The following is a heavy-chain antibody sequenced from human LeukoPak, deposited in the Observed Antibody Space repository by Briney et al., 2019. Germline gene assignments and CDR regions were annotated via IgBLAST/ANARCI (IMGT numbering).Heavy chain of an antibody. CDR3: ARYLYDFWSGYSMHDAFDI. Sequence: PSEPVSLNCTFCVGPISCRSYYWGWIRQPPGKGLEWIGSVYYSGSTYYNPSLKSRVTISVDTSKNQFSLKLSSVTAADTAVYYCARYLYDFWSGYSMHDAFDIWGQGTMVTVSS. V-gene: IGHV4-39*07. J-gene: IGHJ3*02. CDR1: VGPISCRSYY. D-gene: IGHD3-3*01. CDR2: VYYSGST.